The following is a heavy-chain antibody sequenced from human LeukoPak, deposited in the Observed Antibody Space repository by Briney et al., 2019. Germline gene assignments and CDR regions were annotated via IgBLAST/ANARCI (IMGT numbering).Heavy chain of an antibody. D-gene: IGHD3-10*01. J-gene: IGHJ4*02. CDR1: GGTFSSYA. Sequence: SVKVSCKASGGTFSSYAISWVRQAPGQGLEWMGGIIPIFGTANYAQKFQGRVTITADESTSTAYMELSSLRSEDTAVYYCARADYYGSGSYGEFDYWGQGTLVTVSS. CDR3: ARADYYGSGSYGEFDY. CDR2: IIPIFGTA. V-gene: IGHV1-69*01.